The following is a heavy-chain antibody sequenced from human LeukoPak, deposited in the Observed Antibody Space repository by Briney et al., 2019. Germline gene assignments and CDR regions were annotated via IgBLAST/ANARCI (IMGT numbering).Heavy chain of an antibody. D-gene: IGHD5-24*01. CDR3: ARDNRDGYNPA. Sequence: GASVKVSCKASGYIFTDYAIHWLRQAPGQRPEWMGWMNAGNGNTNYAQKLQGRVTMTTDTSTSTAYMELRSLRSDDTAVYYCARDNRDGYNPAWGQGTLVTVSS. CDR1: GYIFTDYA. CDR2: MNAGNGNT. J-gene: IGHJ5*02. V-gene: IGHV1-3*01.